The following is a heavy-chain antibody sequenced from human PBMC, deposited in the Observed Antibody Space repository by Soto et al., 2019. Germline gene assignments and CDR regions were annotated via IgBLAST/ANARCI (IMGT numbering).Heavy chain of an antibody. V-gene: IGHV4-34*01. CDR2: INHSGST. Sequence: PSETLSLTCAVHGGSFSGYYWSWIRQPPGKGLEWIGEINHSGSTNYNPSLKSRVTISVDTSKNQFSLKLSSVTAADTAVYYCARFKQSSYDFWSGYIYYGMDVWGQGTTVTVSS. CDR3: ARFKQSSYDFWSGYIYYGMDV. J-gene: IGHJ6*02. D-gene: IGHD3-3*01. CDR1: GGSFSGYY.